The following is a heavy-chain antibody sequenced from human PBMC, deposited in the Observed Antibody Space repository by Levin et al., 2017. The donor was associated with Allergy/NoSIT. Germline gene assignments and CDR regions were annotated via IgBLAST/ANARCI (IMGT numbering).Heavy chain of an antibody. CDR3: ARAPPRRYFDWLGGIDLGY. V-gene: IGHV1-2*02. J-gene: IGHJ4*02. CDR1: GYTFTGYY. CDR2: INPNSGGT. Sequence: GESLKISCKASGYTFTGYYMHWVRQAPGQGLEWMGWINPNSGGTNYAQKFQGRVTMTRDTAISTAYMELSRLRSDDTAVYYCARAPPRRYFDWLGGIDLGYWGQGTLVTVSS. D-gene: IGHD3-9*01.